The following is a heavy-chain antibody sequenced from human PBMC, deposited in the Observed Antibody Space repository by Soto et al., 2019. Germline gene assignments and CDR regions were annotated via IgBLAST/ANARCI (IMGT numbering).Heavy chain of an antibody. J-gene: IGHJ4*02. Sequence: EVQLVESGGGLVKPGGSLRLSCAASGFTFSSDSMNWVRQAPGKGLEWVSSISSSSSYIYYADSVKGQFTISRDNAKNSLYLQMNSLRAEDTAVYYCARDTGYCSGGSCQQRGYWGQGTLVTVSS. V-gene: IGHV3-21*01. CDR1: GFTFSSDS. CDR2: ISSSSSYI. CDR3: ARDTGYCSGGSCQQRGY. D-gene: IGHD2-15*01.